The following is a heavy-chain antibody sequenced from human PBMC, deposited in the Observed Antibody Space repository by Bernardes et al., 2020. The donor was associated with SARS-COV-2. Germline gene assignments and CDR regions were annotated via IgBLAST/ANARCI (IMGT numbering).Heavy chain of an antibody. D-gene: IGHD2-8*02. CDR3: AKWYDLVVYAVALPWFYYGMDV. J-gene: IGHJ6*02. CDR1: GFTFSNYA. V-gene: IGHV3-23*01. Sequence: VGSLSLSCAASGFTFSNYAMGWVRQAPGKGLEWVSTISGGGGSTYYADSVKGRFTISRDNSKNTLYLQLNNLRAEDSAIYYCAKWYDLVVYAVALPWFYYGMDVWGQGTTVTVSS. CDR2: ISGGGGST.